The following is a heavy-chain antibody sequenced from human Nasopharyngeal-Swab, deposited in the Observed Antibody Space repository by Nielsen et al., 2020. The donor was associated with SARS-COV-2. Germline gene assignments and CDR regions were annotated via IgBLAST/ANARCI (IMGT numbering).Heavy chain of an antibody. Sequence: GGSLRLSCAASGFTLSSYAMSWVRQAPGKGLEWVSAISGSGGSTYYADSVKGRFTISRDNSKNTLYLQMNSLRAEDTAVYYCAKDEPYYDSSGYNYYYYYYMDVWGKGTTVTVSS. V-gene: IGHV3-23*01. CDR1: GFTLSSYA. J-gene: IGHJ6*03. CDR3: AKDEPYYDSSGYNYYYYYYMDV. D-gene: IGHD3-22*01. CDR2: ISGSGGST.